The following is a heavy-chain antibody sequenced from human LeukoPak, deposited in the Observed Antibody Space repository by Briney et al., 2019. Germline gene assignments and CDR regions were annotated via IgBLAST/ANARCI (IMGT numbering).Heavy chain of an antibody. D-gene: IGHD6-19*01. Sequence: GGSLRLSCAASGFTFSTYAMSWVRQAPGTGLEWVSAFGGGGNTCYADSVKGRFTISRDNSKNTLYLQMNSLRAEDTAVYYCAKDEIGSGWFHLNMYYYYYGMDVWGQGTTVTVSS. J-gene: IGHJ6*02. CDR1: GFTFSTYA. CDR3: AKDEIGSGWFHLNMYYYYYGMDV. CDR2: FGGGGNT. V-gene: IGHV3-23*01.